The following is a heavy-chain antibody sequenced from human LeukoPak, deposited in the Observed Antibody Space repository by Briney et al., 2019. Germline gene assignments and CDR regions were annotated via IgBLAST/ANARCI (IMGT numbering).Heavy chain of an antibody. Sequence: GGSLRLSCAASGFTFSSHSMNWVRQASGKGLEWVSYISSSSSTIYYADSVKGRFTISRDNAKNSLYLQMNSLRAEDTAVYYCARGAYYYEDWGQGTLVTVSS. CDR2: ISSSSSTI. V-gene: IGHV3-48*01. J-gene: IGHJ4*02. CDR3: ARGAYYYED. CDR1: GFTFSSHS. D-gene: IGHD3-22*01.